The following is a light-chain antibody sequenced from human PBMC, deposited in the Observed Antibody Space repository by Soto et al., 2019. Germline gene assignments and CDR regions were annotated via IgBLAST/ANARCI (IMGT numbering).Light chain of an antibody. CDR3: SSYTSSSTHYV. J-gene: IGLJ1*01. CDR2: EVS. CDR1: SSDVGGYNY. V-gene: IGLV2-14*01. Sequence: QSVLTQPASVSGSPGQSITISCTGTSSDVGGYNYVSWYQQHPGKAPKLMIFEVSSRPSGVSYRFSGSKSGNTASLTISGLQAEDEADYYCSSYTSSSTHYVFGSGTKLTVL.